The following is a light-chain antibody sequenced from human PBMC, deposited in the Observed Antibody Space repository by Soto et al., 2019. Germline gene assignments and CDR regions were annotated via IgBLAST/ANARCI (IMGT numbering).Light chain of an antibody. CDR3: QQYENYWT. V-gene: IGKV1-5*01. Sequence: DIQMTQSPSTLSATAGDRVNITCRASQSISSWLAWYQQTPGKAPKLLIYDASNLESGVPSRFSGSGSGTEFTLTINNLQPDDFATYYCQQYENYWTFGQGTQVDIK. CDR2: DAS. J-gene: IGKJ1*01. CDR1: QSISSW.